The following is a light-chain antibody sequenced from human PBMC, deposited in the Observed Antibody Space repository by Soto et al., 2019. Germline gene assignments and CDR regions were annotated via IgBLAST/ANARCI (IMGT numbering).Light chain of an antibody. J-gene: IGKJ5*01. V-gene: IGKV3-20*01. CDR3: QQYGSSSIT. CDR1: QSVSSSH. CDR2: GAS. Sequence: EIVLTQSPVTLSLSPGERATLSCRASQSVSSSHLAWYQQQPGQSPRLLIYGASSRATGIPDRFSGSGSGTDFILTISRVEPEDFAVYYCQQYGSSSITFGQGTRLEIK.